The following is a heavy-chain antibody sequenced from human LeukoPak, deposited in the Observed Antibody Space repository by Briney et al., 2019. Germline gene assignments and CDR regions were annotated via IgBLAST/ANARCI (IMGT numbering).Heavy chain of an antibody. J-gene: IGHJ4*02. CDR2: IDNSGYAT. V-gene: IGHV3-23*01. CDR3: ARVTIRTQNFDY. Sequence: GGSLRLSCEVSGFPFNSYAMNWVRQAPGKGLEWVSGIDNSGYATYHADSVKGRFTISRDNAKDTLSMQMNGLRVEDTAVYYCARVTIRTQNFDYWGQGTRVTVSS. CDR1: GFPFNSYA.